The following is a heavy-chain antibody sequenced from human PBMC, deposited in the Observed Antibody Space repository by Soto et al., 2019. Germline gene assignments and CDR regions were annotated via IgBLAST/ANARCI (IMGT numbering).Heavy chain of an antibody. CDR3: ARELPTTIRGGYYYSYGMDV. V-gene: IGHV3-74*03. CDR1: GFIFSSYW. J-gene: IGHJ6*02. CDR2: LHSDGSTT. D-gene: IGHD2-2*02. Sequence: PGGSLRLSCAASGFIFSSYWMHWVRQAPGKGLVWVSRLHSDGSTTTYADSVKGRFTISRDNAKNTLYLQMNSLRAEDTAVYYCARELPTTIRGGYYYSYGMDVWGQGTPVTVSS.